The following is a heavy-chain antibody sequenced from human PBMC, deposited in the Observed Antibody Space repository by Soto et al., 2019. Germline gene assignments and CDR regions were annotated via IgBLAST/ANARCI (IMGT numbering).Heavy chain of an antibody. Sequence: GASVKVSCKASGYTFTSYYVHWVRQAPGQGLEWMGWINPNTGGTNYAQKFQGRVTMTRDTSTSTVYMELSSLRSEDTAVYYCASLIYGGNSVDYWGQGTLVTVSS. CDR3: ASLIYGGNSVDY. V-gene: IGHV1-2*02. CDR1: GYTFTSYY. D-gene: IGHD4-17*01. J-gene: IGHJ4*02. CDR2: INPNTGGT.